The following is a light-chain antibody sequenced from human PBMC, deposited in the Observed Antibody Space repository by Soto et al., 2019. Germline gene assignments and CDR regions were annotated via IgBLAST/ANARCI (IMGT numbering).Light chain of an antibody. CDR2: MVS. V-gene: IGKV2-30*01. Sequence: DVVMTQSPLSLPVTLGQPASISCRSSQSLVSSNGNTYLNWFQQRPGQSPRRLIYMVSNRDSGVPDRFSGSGSGTDFTLKISRVEAEDVGVYYCMQGTYWPPWTFGQGTKVEIK. CDR3: MQGTYWPPWT. J-gene: IGKJ1*01. CDR1: QSLVSSNGNTY.